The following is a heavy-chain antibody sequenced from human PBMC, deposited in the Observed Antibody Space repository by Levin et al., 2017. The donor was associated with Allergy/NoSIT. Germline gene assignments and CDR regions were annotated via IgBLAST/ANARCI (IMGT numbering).Heavy chain of an antibody. CDR1: GGSFSGYY. J-gene: IGHJ2*01. CDR3: AGYITGLYGKFDL. CDR2: INHSGST. V-gene: IGHV4-34*01. Sequence: SETLSLTCAVYGGSFSGYYWSWIRQPPGKGLEWIGEINHSGSTNYSPSLKSRVTISVDKSKTQFSLKLSSVTAADTAVYYCAGYITGLYGKFDLWGRGTLVTVSS. D-gene: IGHD6-19*01.